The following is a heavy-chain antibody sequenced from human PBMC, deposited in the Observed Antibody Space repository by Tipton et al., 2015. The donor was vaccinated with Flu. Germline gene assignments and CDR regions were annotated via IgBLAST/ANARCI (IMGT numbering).Heavy chain of an antibody. Sequence: GLVKPSETLSLTCTVSGGSISTSYWSWIRQPAGKGLEWIGRGSTSGTTNYNPSLQSRVTISVDTSKNQFSLRLISVTAADTAVYYCATSRPHRYSYGMDVWGQGATVSVSS. V-gene: IGHV4-4*07. J-gene: IGHJ6*02. CDR3: ATSRPHRYSYGMDV. CDR1: GGSISTSY. CDR2: GSTSGTT. D-gene: IGHD3-10*01.